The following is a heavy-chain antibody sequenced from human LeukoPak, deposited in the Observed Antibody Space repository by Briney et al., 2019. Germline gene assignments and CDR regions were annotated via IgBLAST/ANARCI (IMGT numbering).Heavy chain of an antibody. CDR3: ARGRVGYSYGFYLDY. CDR2: MNPNSGNT. D-gene: IGHD5-18*01. J-gene: IGHJ4*02. V-gene: IGHV1-8*01. CDR1: GYTFTSYD. Sequence: GSSVKVSCKASGYTFTSYDINWVRQASGQGLEGLGWMNPNSGNTGYEQKFQGRVTMTRNTSISTAYMELSSLRSEDTAVYYCARGRVGYSYGFYLDYWGQGTLVTVSS.